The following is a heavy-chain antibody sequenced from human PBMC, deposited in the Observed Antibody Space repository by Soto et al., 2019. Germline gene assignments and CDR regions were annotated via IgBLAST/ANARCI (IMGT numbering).Heavy chain of an antibody. CDR3: AKRRPDYYSNYQNYYYGMDV. D-gene: IGHD4-4*01. Sequence: PGGSLRLSCAASGFTFSSYAMSWVRQAPGKGLEWVSAISGSGGSTYYADSVKGRFTISRDNSKNTLYLQMNSLRAEDTAVYYCAKRRPDYYSNYQNYYYGMDVWGQGTTVTVSS. CDR1: GFTFSSYA. V-gene: IGHV3-23*01. J-gene: IGHJ6*02. CDR2: ISGSGGST.